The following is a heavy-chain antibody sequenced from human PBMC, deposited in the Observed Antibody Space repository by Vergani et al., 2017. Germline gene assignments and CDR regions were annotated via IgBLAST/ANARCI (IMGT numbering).Heavy chain of an antibody. D-gene: IGHD3-16*01. J-gene: IGHJ4*02. CDR2: IWSKPYGGTT. CDR3: TRDRLYDSYAYFDY. Sequence: EVQLVESGGGLVQPGRSLRLSCAASGFTFDDYAMHWVRQAPGVGVEWVAFIWSKPYGGTTEYAASWKGRFTISRDDSKSSAYLQMSSLNAEYTAVYYCTRDRLYDSYAYFDYWGQGTLVTVSP. V-gene: IGHV3-49*04. CDR1: GFTFDDYA.